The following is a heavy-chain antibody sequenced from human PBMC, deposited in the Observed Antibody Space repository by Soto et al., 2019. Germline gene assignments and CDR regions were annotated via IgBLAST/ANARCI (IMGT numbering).Heavy chain of an antibody. CDR2: ISAYNGNT. J-gene: IGHJ6*02. Sequence: APAKASCKASGYTFTSYGISWVRQAPGQGLESMGWISAYNGNTNYAQKLQGRVTMTTDTSTSTAYMELRSLRSDDTAVYYCAREGLWFGDAGMDVWGQGATVTVSS. D-gene: IGHD3-10*01. CDR3: AREGLWFGDAGMDV. CDR1: GYTFTSYG. V-gene: IGHV1-18*01.